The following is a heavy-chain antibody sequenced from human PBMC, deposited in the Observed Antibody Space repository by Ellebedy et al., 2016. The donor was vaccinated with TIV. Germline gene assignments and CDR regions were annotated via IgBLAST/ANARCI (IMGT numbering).Heavy chain of an antibody. D-gene: IGHD4-17*01. J-gene: IGHJ4*02. V-gene: IGHV3-30*02. CDR2: TRYDEFNK. Sequence: GGSLRLSCAASGFTFSSYGMHWVRQPPGKGLEWVAFTRYDEFNKYYADSVKGRFTVSRDNSQNTLYLQMNSLRGVDTAVYYCAKADYADYPSYLDFWGQGTLVTVSS. CDR3: AKADYADYPSYLDF. CDR1: GFTFSSYG.